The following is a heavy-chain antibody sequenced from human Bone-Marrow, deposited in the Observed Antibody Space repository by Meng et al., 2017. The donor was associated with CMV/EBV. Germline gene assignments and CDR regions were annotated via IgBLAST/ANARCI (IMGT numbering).Heavy chain of an antibody. CDR2: INHSGST. V-gene: IGHV4-34*01. D-gene: IGHD1-26*01. CDR3: ARAASGVPRSLGY. J-gene: IGHJ4*02. Sequence: TCAVYGGSLSGYYGSWSGQPPGKGLEWIGEINHSGSTNYNPSLKSRVTISVDTSKNQFSLKLSSVTAADTAVYYCARAASGVPRSLGYWGQGTLVTVSS. CDR1: GGSLSGYY.